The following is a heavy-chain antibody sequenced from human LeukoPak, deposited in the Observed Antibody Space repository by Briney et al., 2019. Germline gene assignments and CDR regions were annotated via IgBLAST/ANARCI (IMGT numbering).Heavy chain of an antibody. D-gene: IGHD3-22*01. V-gene: IGHV3-11*01. CDR3: ARLEYYYDSSGYDY. J-gene: IGHJ4*02. Sequence: GGSLRLSCAASGFTFSDYYMSWIRQAPGKGLEWVSYISSSGSTIYYADSVKGRFTISRDNAKNSLYLQMNSLRAEDTAVHYCARLEYYYDSSGYDYWGQGTPVTVSS. CDR2: ISSSGSTI. CDR1: GFTFSDYY.